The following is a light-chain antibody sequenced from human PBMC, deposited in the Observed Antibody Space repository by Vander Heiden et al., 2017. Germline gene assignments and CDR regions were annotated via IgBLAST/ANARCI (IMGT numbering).Light chain of an antibody. CDR3: QMWDSSTEV. Sequence: SYELTQPPSVSVSPGQTASITCSGDKLGDKYAYWYQQKPGQSPVLVIYQDTERPLGIPERFSGSNSGNTATLTISGTQAMDEADYYCQMWDSSTEVFGGGTKLTVL. CDR2: QDT. CDR1: KLGDKY. J-gene: IGLJ2*01. V-gene: IGLV3-1*01.